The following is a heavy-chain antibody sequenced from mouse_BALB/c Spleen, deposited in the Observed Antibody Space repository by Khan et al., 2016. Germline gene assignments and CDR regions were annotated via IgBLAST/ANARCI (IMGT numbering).Heavy chain of an antibody. V-gene: IGHV3-2*02. D-gene: IGHD2-4*01. Sequence: EVQLQESGPGLVKPSQSLSLTCTVTGYSITSDYAWNWIRQFPGNKLEWMGYISSSGSTSYNPSLKSRISITRDTSKNQFFLQLNSVATEDTVTYYCARYDYDRGCFDYWGQGTTRTVTS. CDR3: ARYDYDRGCFDY. J-gene: IGHJ2*01. CDR1: GYSITSDYA. CDR2: ISSSGST.